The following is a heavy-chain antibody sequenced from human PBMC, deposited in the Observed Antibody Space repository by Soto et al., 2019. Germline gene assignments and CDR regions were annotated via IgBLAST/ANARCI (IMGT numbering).Heavy chain of an antibody. D-gene: IGHD3-3*01. Sequence: EVQLLESGGGLIQPGGSPRLSCAASGFIFSGYAMSWVRQAPGKGLEWVSTLSGSGDNTYYADSLKGRFTISRDTSKNTLYLKMNSLRAEDTAVYFCAKDRVFWTGSGIDYWGQGTLVTVPA. V-gene: IGHV3-23*01. CDR1: GFIFSGYA. CDR2: LSGSGDNT. CDR3: AKDRVFWTGSGIDY. J-gene: IGHJ4*02.